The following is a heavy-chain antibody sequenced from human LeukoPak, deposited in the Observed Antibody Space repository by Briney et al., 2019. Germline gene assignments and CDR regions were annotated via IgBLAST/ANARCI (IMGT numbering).Heavy chain of an antibody. CDR3: AKGYSGYDYYFDY. D-gene: IGHD5-12*01. V-gene: IGHV3-11*06. CDR1: GFTFSDYY. Sequence: GGSLRLSCGVSGFTFSDYYMTWIRQAPGKGLEWLSYISGSGSYTNYADSVKGRFTISRDNANNSLYLQMDGLRAEDTAVYYCAKGYSGYDYYFDYWGQGTLVTVSS. J-gene: IGHJ4*02. CDR2: ISGSGSYT.